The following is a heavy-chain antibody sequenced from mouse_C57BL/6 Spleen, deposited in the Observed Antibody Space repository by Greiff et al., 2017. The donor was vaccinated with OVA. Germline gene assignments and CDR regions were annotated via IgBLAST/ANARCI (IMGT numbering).Heavy chain of an antibody. J-gene: IGHJ2*01. Sequence: EVQLQQSGPELVKPGASVKISCKASGYTFTDYYMNWVKQSHGKSLEWIGDINPNNGGTSYNQKFKGKATLTVDKSSSTAYMELRSLTSEDSAVYYCARSGTVVAFDYWGQGTTLTVSS. CDR2: INPNNGGT. CDR1: GYTFTDYY. D-gene: IGHD1-1*01. V-gene: IGHV1-26*01. CDR3: ARSGTVVAFDY.